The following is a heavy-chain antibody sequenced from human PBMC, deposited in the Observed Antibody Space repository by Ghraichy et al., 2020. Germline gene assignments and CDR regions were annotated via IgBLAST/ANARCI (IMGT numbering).Heavy chain of an antibody. CDR3: AIDALYFGLDV. CDR2: IYSGGNQ. Sequence: GGSLRLSCAASGFTVSSNYMSWVRQAPGKGLEWVSIIYSGGNQNYADSVKGRFAISRDNSNNTLYLQLNSLRAEDTAVYYCAIDALYFGLDVWGQGTTVTVSS. J-gene: IGHJ6*02. CDR1: GFTVSSNY. V-gene: IGHV3-66*01.